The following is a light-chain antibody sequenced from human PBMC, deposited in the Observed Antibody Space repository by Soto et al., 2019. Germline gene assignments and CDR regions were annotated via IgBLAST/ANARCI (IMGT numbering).Light chain of an antibody. J-gene: IGLJ2*01. CDR2: GNN. CDR1: TSNIGVGHD. CDR3: SSFTSKSTLI. Sequence: QSVLTQPPSVSGAPGQRVTISCSGSTSNIGVGHDVHWYQLLPGTAPKLLIYGNNIRPSGVPDRFSASKSGNTASLTISGLQAEDEAHYYCSSFTSKSTLIFGGGTKVTVL. V-gene: IGLV1-40*01.